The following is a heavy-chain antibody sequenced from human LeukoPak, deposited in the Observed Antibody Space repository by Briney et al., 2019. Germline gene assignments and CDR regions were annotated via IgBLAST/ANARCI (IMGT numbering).Heavy chain of an antibody. J-gene: IGHJ4*02. CDR2: LRYDGRSK. CDR3: AIGVNYALDD. Sequence: PGGSLRLSCTVSGFILSDSGFDWFGQAPGKGLEWVAFLRYDGRSKYYLDAVKGRFTISRDDSKNTVYLQMDSLRPEDTEVYYCAIGVNYALDDWGQGTLVTVSS. CDR1: GFILSDSG. D-gene: IGHD2-2*01. V-gene: IGHV3-30*02.